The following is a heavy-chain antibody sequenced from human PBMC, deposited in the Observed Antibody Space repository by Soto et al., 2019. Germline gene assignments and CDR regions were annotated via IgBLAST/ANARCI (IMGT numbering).Heavy chain of an antibody. CDR2: VKSKADGGTA. Sequence: EVQLVESGGGLVQPGGSLRLSCAASGFSITNTWMHWVRQAPGKGLEWVGRVKSKADGGTADYAAPVKGRFTVSRDDSKNTQYLQLNSLKMEDTAVYYCISYPDFSGGHTPLWGQGTLVTVSS. CDR3: ISYPDFSGGHTPL. J-gene: IGHJ4*02. CDR1: GFSITNTW. D-gene: IGHD3-3*01. V-gene: IGHV3-15*07.